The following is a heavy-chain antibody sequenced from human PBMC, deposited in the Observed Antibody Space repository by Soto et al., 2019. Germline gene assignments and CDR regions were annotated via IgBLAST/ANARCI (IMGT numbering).Heavy chain of an antibody. CDR1: GGSVNGYY. Sequence: SETLSLTCAVYGGSVNGYYWNWIRQPPGKGLEWIGEINHTGGTHYNPSLKSRVIMSVDTSKNQFSLRLSSVTAADTAIYYCATRITVFGLLIPPFDPWGQGTLVTVSS. J-gene: IGHJ5*02. CDR2: INHTGGT. CDR3: ATRITVFGLLIPPFDP. V-gene: IGHV4-34*01. D-gene: IGHD3-3*01.